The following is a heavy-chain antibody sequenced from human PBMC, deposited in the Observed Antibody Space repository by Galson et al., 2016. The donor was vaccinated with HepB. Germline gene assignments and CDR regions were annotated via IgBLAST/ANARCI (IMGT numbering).Heavy chain of an antibody. V-gene: IGHV3-23*01. CDR1: GFVFGSYS. CDR2: VSRSGDDT. Sequence: SLRLSCAASGFVFGSYSMSWVRQAPGKGLEWVSSVSRSGDDTYYADSVRGRFSISRDNSKNTLYLQMNALRVEDTARYYCAKGGTLLRGASAEIFDYWCQGTLVSASS. J-gene: IGHJ4*02. CDR3: AKGGTLLRGASAEIFDY. D-gene: IGHD3-10*01.